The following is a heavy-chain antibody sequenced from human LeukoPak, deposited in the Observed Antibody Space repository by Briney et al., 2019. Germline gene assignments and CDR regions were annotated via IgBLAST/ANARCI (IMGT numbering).Heavy chain of an antibody. J-gene: IGHJ5*02. V-gene: IGHV4-34*01. CDR2: INHSGST. CDR1: GGSFSGYY. D-gene: IGHD3-3*01. CDR3: ARGRSGYYYGRNWFDP. Sequence: SETLSLTCAVYGGSFSGYYWSWIRQPPGKGLEWIGEINHSGSTNYNPSLKSRVTISVDTSKNQFSLKLSSVTAAETAVYYCARGRSGYYYGRNWFDPWGQGTLVTVSS.